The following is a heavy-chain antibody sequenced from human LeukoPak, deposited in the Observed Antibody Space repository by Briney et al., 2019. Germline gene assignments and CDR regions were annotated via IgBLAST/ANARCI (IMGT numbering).Heavy chain of an antibody. D-gene: IGHD6-19*01. J-gene: IGHJ3*02. CDR1: GYTFIGNY. Sequence: ASVKVSCKASGYTFIGNYIHWMRQAPGRGPEWMGWISPGNGGTKYAQKFQGRVTLTRDTSISTAYMELTSLTSDDTAVYYCARDRDSTGLFFSEDGAFDIWGQGTMVTVSS. V-gene: IGHV1-2*02. CDR3: ARDRDSTGLFFSEDGAFDI. CDR2: ISPGNGGT.